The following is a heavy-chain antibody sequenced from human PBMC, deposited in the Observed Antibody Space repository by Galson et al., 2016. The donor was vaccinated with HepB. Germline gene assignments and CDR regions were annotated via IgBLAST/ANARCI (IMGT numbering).Heavy chain of an antibody. V-gene: IGHV3-11*04. CDR1: GFTFSDYY. Sequence: SLRLSCAASGFTFSDYYMSWIRQAPGKGLEWVSYISSSGSTIYYADSVKGRFTISMDNARNSLYLQMNSLRAEDTAVYYCARDRNYYGSGSPLTTWGQGTLVTVSS. D-gene: IGHD3-10*01. J-gene: IGHJ5*02. CDR3: ARDRNYYGSGSPLTT. CDR2: ISSSGSTI.